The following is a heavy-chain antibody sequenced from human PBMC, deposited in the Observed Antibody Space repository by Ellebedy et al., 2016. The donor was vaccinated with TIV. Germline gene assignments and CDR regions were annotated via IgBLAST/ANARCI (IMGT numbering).Heavy chain of an antibody. CDR3: AKAVDSSSWFDKYYFDY. V-gene: IGHV3-23*01. Sequence: GESLKISXAASGFTFSSYAMSWVRQAPGKGLEWVSAISGSGGSTYYADSVKGRFTISRDNSKNTLYLQMNSLRAEDTAVYYCAKAVDSSSWFDKYYFDYWGQGTLVTVSS. CDR2: ISGSGGST. D-gene: IGHD6-13*01. CDR1: GFTFSSYA. J-gene: IGHJ4*02.